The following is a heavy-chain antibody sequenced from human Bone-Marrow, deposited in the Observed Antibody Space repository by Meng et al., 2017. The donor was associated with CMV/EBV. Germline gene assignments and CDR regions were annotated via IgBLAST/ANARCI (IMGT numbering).Heavy chain of an antibody. CDR3: ARLGYDFWSGYPPSGGWFDP. Sequence: GGSLRLSCAASGFTFSSYWMSWVRQAPGKGLEWVANIKQDGSEKYYVDSVKGRFTISRDNAKNSLYLQMNSLRAEDTAVYYCARLGYDFWSGYPPSGGWFDPWGQGTLVTV. CDR2: IKQDGSEK. V-gene: IGHV3-7*01. D-gene: IGHD3-3*01. CDR1: GFTFSSYW. J-gene: IGHJ5*02.